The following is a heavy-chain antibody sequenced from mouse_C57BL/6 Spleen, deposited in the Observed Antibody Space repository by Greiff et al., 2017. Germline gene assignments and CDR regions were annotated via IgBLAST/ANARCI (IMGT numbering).Heavy chain of an antibody. J-gene: IGHJ3*01. V-gene: IGHV5-17*01. CDR1: GFTFSDYG. D-gene: IGHD3-2*02. Sequence: EVQRVESGGGLVKPGGSLKLSCAASGFTFSDYGMPWVRQAPEKGLEWVAYISSGSSTIYYADTVKGRFTISRDNAKNTLFLQMPSLRSEDTAMYYCERDLRGFAYWGQGTLVTVSA. CDR2: ISSGSSTI. CDR3: ERDLRGFAY.